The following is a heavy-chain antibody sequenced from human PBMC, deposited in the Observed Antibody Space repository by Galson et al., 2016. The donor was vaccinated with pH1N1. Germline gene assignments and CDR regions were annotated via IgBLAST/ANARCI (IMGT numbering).Heavy chain of an antibody. Sequence: SVKVSCKASGGSFRSYTITWVRQAPGQGLEWMGQIIPIYGSPNYAHKFQGRVTFTADKSTNTAYMDLISLRSEGTAVYYCGRNSTIVTTDDSYYGMDVWGQGATVTVSS. CDR3: GRNSTIVTTDDSYYGMDV. V-gene: IGHV1-69*06. J-gene: IGHJ6*02. CDR2: IIPIYGSP. D-gene: IGHD4-11*01. CDR1: GGSFRSYT.